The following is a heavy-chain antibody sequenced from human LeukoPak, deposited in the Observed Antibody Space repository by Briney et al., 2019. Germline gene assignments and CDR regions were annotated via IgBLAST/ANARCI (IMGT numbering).Heavy chain of an antibody. CDR1: GYTFSGYG. V-gene: IGHV3-21*01. Sequence: GGSLRLSCVASGYTFSGYGMNWVRQAPGKGLEWVPCISSGSTNIYYADSLRGRFTISRDNAKNSLYLQMNSLRAEDTAVYYCARVGGYCSSVSNCYGDYWGQGTLVTVSS. J-gene: IGHJ4*02. CDR3: ARVGGYCSSVSNCYGDY. D-gene: IGHD2-2*03. CDR2: ISSGSTNI.